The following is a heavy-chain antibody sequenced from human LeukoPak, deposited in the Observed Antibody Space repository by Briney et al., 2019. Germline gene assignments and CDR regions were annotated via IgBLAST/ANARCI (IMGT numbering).Heavy chain of an antibody. CDR3: ARDRYYYGSGSHP. J-gene: IGHJ5*02. CDR1: GGSISSSSYY. D-gene: IGHD3-10*01. CDR2: IYYSGST. Sequence: SETLSLTCTVSGGSISSSSYYWGWIRQPPGKGLEWIGSIYYSGSTYYNPSLKSRVTISVDTSKNQFSLKLSSVTAADTAVYYCARDRYYYGSGSHPWGQGTLVTVSS. V-gene: IGHV4-39*07.